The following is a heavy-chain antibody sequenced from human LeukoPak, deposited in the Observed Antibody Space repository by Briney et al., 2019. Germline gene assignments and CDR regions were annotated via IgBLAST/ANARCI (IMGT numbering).Heavy chain of an antibody. CDR3: ARPGRDDSSGFYPTYFDY. CDR2: FYPGDSDT. CDR1: GYSFTSYW. J-gene: IGHJ4*02. V-gene: IGHV5-51*01. Sequence: GESLQISCQGSGYSFTSYWIGWVRQMPGKGLEWMGIFYPGDSDTKYSPSFQGQVTISADKSISTAYLQWSSLKASDTAMYYCARPGRDDSSGFYPTYFDYWGQGTLVTVSS. D-gene: IGHD3-22*01.